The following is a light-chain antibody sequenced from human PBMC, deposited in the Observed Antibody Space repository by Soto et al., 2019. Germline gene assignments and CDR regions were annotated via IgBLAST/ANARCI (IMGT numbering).Light chain of an antibody. CDR3: QQYSSYPLS. CDR1: QSISSW. CDR2: GAS. J-gene: IGKJ4*01. V-gene: IGKV1-5*03. Sequence: DIPMTQSPSTLSASVTDRVTITCRASQSISSWLAWYQQKPGKAPKVLIYGASNLESGVPSRFSGSGSETEFTLTISSLQPDDFATYYCQQYSSYPLSFGGGTKLEIK.